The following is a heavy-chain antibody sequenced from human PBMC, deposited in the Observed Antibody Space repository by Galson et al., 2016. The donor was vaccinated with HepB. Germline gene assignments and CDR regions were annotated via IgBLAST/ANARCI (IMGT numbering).Heavy chain of an antibody. CDR3: ALTGIAARYAFDY. V-gene: IGHV3-11*06. CDR1: GFTFRDYY. J-gene: IGHJ4*02. Sequence: SLRLSCAASGFTFRDYYMSWIRPAPGKGLEWVSYISSMSSYTNYADSVKGRFTISRDNAKNSLYLQMNSLRAEDTAVYYCALTGIAARYAFDYWGQGTLVTVSS. CDR2: ISSMSSYT. D-gene: IGHD6-6*01.